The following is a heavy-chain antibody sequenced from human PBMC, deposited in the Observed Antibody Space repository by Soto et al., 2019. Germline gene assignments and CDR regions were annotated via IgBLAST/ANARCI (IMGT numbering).Heavy chain of an antibody. CDR2: MNPNSGNT. CDR3: ARGLRMLRITETATKTNYYFDY. J-gene: IGHJ4*02. CDR1: GYTFTSYD. Sequence: VQLVQSGAEVKKPGASVKVSCKASGYTFTSYDINWVRQDTGQGLEWMGWMNPNSGNTGYAQKFQGRVTITRNTSKNTDYMELSSLRSEDTGVYYCARGLRMLRITETATKTNYYFDYCGQGTLFTVSS. V-gene: IGHV1-8*01. D-gene: IGHD1-7*01.